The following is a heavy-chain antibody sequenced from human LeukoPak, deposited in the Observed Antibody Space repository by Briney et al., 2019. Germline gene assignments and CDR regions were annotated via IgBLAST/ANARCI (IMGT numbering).Heavy chain of an antibody. CDR2: ISSSSSYI. CDR3: AKNRRLWQQPGTDY. CDR1: GFTFSSYS. D-gene: IGHD6-13*01. J-gene: IGHJ4*02. V-gene: IGHV3-21*04. Sequence: PGGSLRRSCAASGFTFSSYSINWVRQAPGKGLEWVSSISSSSSYIYYADSVKGRFTISRDNAKNSLYLQMNSLRAEDTAVYYCAKNRRLWQQPGTDYWGQGTLVTVSS.